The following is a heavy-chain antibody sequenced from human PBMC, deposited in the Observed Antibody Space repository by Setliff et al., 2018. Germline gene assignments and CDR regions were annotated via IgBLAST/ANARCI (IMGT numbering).Heavy chain of an antibody. CDR1: GFTFSSYA. CDR3: AKGRYYYASRGGYFDY. J-gene: IGHJ4*02. Sequence: LRLSCAASGFTFSSYAMSWVRQAPGKGLEWVSAISGSGGSTYYADSGKGRFTISRDNSKNTLYLQMNSLRAEDTAVYYCAKGRYYYASRGGYFDYWGQVTLVTVSS. D-gene: IGHD3-22*01. CDR2: ISGSGGST. V-gene: IGHV3-23*01.